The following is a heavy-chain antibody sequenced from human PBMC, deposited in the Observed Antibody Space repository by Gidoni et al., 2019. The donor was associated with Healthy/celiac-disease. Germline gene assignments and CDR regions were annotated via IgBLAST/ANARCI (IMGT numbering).Heavy chain of an antibody. V-gene: IGHV5-51*01. D-gene: IGHD6-6*01. CDR2: IYPGDSDT. Sequence: EVQLVQSGAEVKKPGESLKISCKGSGYSFTSYWIGWVRQMPGKGLEWMGIIYPGDSDTRYSPSFQGQVTISADKSISTAYLQWSSLKASDTAMYYCARAYKSIAARYGMDVWGQGTTVTVSS. CDR3: ARAYKSIAARYGMDV. CDR1: GYSFTSYW. J-gene: IGHJ6*02.